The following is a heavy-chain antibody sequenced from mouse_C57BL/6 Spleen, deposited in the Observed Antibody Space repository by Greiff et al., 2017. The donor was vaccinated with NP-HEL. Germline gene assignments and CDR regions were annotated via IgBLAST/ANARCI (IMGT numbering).Heavy chain of an antibody. D-gene: IGHD1-1*02. CDR2: IDPSDSYT. J-gene: IGHJ2*01. V-gene: IGHV1-69*01. CDR3: ARRGPMEDYFDY. CDR1: GYTFTSYW. Sequence: VQLQQPGAELVMPGASVKLSCKASGYTFTSYWMHWVKQRPGQGLEWIGEIDPSDSYTNYNQKFKGKSTLTVDKSSSTAYMQLSSLTSEDSAVYYCARRGPMEDYFDYWGQGTTLTVSS.